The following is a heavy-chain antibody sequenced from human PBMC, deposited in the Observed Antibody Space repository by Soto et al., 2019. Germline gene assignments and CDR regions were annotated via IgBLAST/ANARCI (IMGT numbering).Heavy chain of an antibody. CDR1: GFTFNYYD. CDR2: ISDTGRDT. CDR3: ATSSERLSLVTLGGLIPLGFDC. Sequence: EAQLLESGGGLVQPGGSLRLSCVASGFTFNYYDVTWVRRAPGKGLEWVSTISDTGRDTYCGDSVRGRFSISRDKSRNAVFLQMHRLTVDATALYYCATSSERLSLVTLGGLIPLGFDCWGQGIRVTVSS. J-gene: IGHJ4*02. D-gene: IGHD3-16*01. V-gene: IGHV3-23*01.